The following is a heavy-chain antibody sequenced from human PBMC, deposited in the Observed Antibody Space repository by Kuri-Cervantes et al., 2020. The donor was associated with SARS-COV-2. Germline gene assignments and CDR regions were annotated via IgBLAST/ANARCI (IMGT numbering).Heavy chain of an antibody. J-gene: IGHJ4*02. D-gene: IGHD5-18*01. CDR2: INHSGST. CDR3: ARDGGLHEGYSYGYIDY. Sequence: SETLSLTCAVYGGSFSGYYWSWIRQPPGKGLEWIGEINHSGSTNYNPSPKSRVTISVDTSKNQFSLKLSSVTAADTAVYYCARDGGLHEGYSYGYIDYWGQGTLVTVSS. V-gene: IGHV4-34*01. CDR1: GGSFSGYY.